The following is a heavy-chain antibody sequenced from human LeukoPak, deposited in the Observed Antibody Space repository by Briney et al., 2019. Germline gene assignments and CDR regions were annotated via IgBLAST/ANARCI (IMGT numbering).Heavy chain of an antibody. D-gene: IGHD3-16*01. Sequence: SETPSLTCTVSGGSISSGDYYWSWIRQPPGKGLEWIGYIYYSGGTYSNPSLKSRVIMSVDTSKNQFSLKLSSVTAADTAVYYCARDRGGYGAQQDYWGQGTLVTVSS. CDR3: ARDRGGYGAQQDY. CDR2: IYYSGGT. CDR1: GGSISSGDYY. J-gene: IGHJ4*02. V-gene: IGHV4-30-4*08.